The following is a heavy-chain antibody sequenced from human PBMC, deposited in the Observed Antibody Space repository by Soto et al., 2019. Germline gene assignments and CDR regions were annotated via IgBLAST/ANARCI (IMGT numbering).Heavy chain of an antibody. D-gene: IGHD3-22*01. V-gene: IGHV4-31*03. CDR3: AIYDSSGSRGFQH. J-gene: IGHJ1*01. CDR2: IFYSGST. CDR1: GGSISSGVYY. Sequence: QVQLQESGPGLVKPSQTLSLTCTVSGGSISSGVYYWSWIRQHPEKGLEWIGYIFYSGSTYYNPSLKSRVTISVDTSKSQFSLKLSSVTAADTAVYYCAIYDSSGSRGFQHWGQGTLVTVSS.